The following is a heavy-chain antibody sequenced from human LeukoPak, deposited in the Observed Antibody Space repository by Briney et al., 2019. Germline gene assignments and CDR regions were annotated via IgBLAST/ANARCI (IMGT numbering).Heavy chain of an antibody. Sequence: SETLSLTCTVSGGSISSYYWSWIRQPPGKGLEWIGYIYYSGSTNYNPSLKSRVTISVDTSKNQFSLKLSSVTAADTAVYYCARALMSGYGSGGPSAFDIWGQGTMVTVSS. D-gene: IGHD3-10*01. CDR2: IYYSGST. J-gene: IGHJ3*02. V-gene: IGHV4-59*01. CDR3: ARALMSGYGSGGPSAFDI. CDR1: GGSISSYY.